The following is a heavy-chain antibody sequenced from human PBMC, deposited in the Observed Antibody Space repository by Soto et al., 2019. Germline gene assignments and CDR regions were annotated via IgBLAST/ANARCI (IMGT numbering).Heavy chain of an antibody. J-gene: IGHJ1*01. CDR2: INHSGST. Sequence: SETLSLTCAVYGGSFSGYYWSWIRQPPGKGLEWIGEINHSGSTNYNPSLKSRVTISVDTSKNQFSLKLSSVTAADTAVYYCASPKGGPKCLFAAAGTGKYFQHWGQGTLVTVSS. V-gene: IGHV4-34*01. D-gene: IGHD6-13*01. CDR3: ASPKGGPKCLFAAAGTGKYFQH. CDR1: GGSFSGYY.